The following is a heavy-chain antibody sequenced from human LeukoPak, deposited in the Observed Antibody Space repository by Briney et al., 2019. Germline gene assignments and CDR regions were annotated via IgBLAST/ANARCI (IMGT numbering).Heavy chain of an antibody. Sequence: ASETLSLTCTVSGGSISSYYWSWIRQPPGKGLEWIGYIYYSGSTNYNPSLKSRVTISVDTSKNQFSLKLSSVTAADTAVYYCARAETYYYDSSGYFDYWGQGTLVTVSS. V-gene: IGHV4-59*01. D-gene: IGHD3-22*01. J-gene: IGHJ4*02. CDR2: IYYSGST. CDR1: GGSISSYY. CDR3: ARAETYYYDSSGYFDY.